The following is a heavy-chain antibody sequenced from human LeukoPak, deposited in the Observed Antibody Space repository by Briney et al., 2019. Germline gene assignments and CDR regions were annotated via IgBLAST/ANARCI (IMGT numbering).Heavy chain of an antibody. CDR1: GGSMSSYY. V-gene: IGHV4-59*12. J-gene: IGHJ5*02. D-gene: IGHD2-21*01. CDR2: ISYSGST. Sequence: PSGTLSLTCTVSGGSMSSYYWSWTRQPPGKGLEWIGYISYSGSTNYNPSLKSRVTISVDTSKNQFSLKLSSVTAADTAVYYCAISNSTLGFDPWGQGTLVTVSS. CDR3: AISNSTLGFDP.